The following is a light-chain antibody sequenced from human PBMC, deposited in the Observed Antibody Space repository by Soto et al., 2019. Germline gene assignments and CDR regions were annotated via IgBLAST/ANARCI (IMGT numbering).Light chain of an antibody. J-gene: IGLJ1*01. Sequence: QSVLTQPASVSGSPGQSITISCTGTSSDVGAYDFVSWYQQHPDKAPKLMIYEVSNRPSGVSNRFSGSKSVNTATLTISGLQAEDEADYYCRSYTSSSTRVFGTGTKVT. CDR3: RSYTSSSTRV. CDR1: SSDVGAYDF. V-gene: IGLV2-14*03. CDR2: EVS.